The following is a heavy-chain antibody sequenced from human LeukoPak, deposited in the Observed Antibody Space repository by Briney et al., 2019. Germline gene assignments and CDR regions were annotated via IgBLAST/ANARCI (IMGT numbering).Heavy chain of an antibody. V-gene: IGHV1-24*01. J-gene: IGHJ4*02. CDR3: ARDYYGGHNLYNFDF. CDR1: GYTLSELS. CDR2: FDPEDGET. D-gene: IGHD3-10*01. Sequence: ASVKVSCKVSGYTLSELSMHWVRQVPGKGLEWMGGFDPEDGETIYAQKFQGRVTMTRDTSTNTVYTELSSLRSDDTAVYYCARDYYGGHNLYNFDFWGQGTRVIVSS.